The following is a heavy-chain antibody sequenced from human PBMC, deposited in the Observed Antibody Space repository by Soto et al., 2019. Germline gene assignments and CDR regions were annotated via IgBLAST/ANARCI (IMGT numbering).Heavy chain of an antibody. Sequence: GGSLRLSCAASGFAFSSYAMHWVRQAPGKGLEWVAVIWYDGSNKYYADSVKGRFTISRDNSKNTLYLQMNSLRAEDTAVFYCARDPNGSGFAFDYWGQGTLVTVSS. CDR2: IWYDGSNK. D-gene: IGHD2-15*01. J-gene: IGHJ4*02. V-gene: IGHV3-33*01. CDR3: ARDPNGSGFAFDY. CDR1: GFAFSSYA.